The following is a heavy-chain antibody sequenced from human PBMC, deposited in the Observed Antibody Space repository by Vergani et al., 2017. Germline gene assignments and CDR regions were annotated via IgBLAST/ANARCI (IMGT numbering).Heavy chain of an antibody. V-gene: IGHV1-69*04. D-gene: IGHD1-7*01. Sequence: QVQLVQSGAEVKKPGSSVKVSCKASGGTFSSYAISWVRQAPGQGLEWMGRIIPILGIANYAQKFQGRVTITADKSTSTAYMELCSLRSEDTAVYYCARSRTTYPEPLLAPYYFDYWGQGTLVTVPS. J-gene: IGHJ4*02. CDR3: ARSRTTYPEPLLAPYYFDY. CDR2: IIPILGIA. CDR1: GGTFSSYA.